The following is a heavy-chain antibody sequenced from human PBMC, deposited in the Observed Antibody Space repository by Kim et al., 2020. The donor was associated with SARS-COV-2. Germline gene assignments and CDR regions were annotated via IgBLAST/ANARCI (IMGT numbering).Heavy chain of an antibody. Sequence: GGSLRLSCAASGFTFSSYGMHWVRQAPGKGLEWVAVISYDGSNKYYADSVKGRFTISRDNSKNTLYLQMNSLRAEDTAVYYCAKDDRRDYYYMDVWGKGTTVTVSS. V-gene: IGHV3-30*18. D-gene: IGHD3-22*01. CDR1: GFTFSSYG. CDR2: ISYDGSNK. CDR3: AKDDRRDYYYMDV. J-gene: IGHJ6*03.